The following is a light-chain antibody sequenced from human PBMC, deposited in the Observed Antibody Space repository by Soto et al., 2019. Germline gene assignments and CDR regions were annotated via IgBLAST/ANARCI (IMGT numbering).Light chain of an antibody. V-gene: IGLV2-14*01. CDR2: EVS. CDR3: SSYTSSSPCV. J-gene: IGLJ1*01. Sequence: QSALTQPASVSGSPGQSITISCTGTSSDVGGYKYVSWYQQYPGKAPKLMMYEVSNRPSGVSNRFSGSKSGNTASLTISGLQAEDEAEYYCSSYTSSSPCVFGTGTKLTVL. CDR1: SSDVGGYKY.